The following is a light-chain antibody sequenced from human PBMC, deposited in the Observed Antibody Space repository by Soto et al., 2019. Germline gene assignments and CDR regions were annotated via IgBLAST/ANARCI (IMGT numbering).Light chain of an antibody. J-gene: IGKJ4*01. V-gene: IGKV1-39*01. Sequence: HMTQSPSSLSASARDRVTITCRASQTISSYLNWYQQKPGKAPKLLIYAASNIQSGVPSRFTGSGSGTDFTLTIKSLQPEDFATYYCQQSYSTPLTFGRGTKVDIK. CDR2: AAS. CDR3: QQSYSTPLT. CDR1: QTISSY.